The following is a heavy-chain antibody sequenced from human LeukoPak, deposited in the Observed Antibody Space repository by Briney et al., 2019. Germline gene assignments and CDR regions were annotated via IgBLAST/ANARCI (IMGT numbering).Heavy chain of an antibody. D-gene: IGHD3-3*01. CDR1: GVSISPYY. Sequence: SETLFLTCAVSGVSISPYYWAWILQPPGKGLEWIGYIHTSGSNNQYPSLKSRVTISVDKSKNHFSLRLTSVTAADTAVYYCARLSAAVHLGVFDLWGQGTMVTVSS. J-gene: IGHJ3*01. V-gene: IGHV4-4*09. CDR3: ARLSAAVHLGVFDL. CDR2: IHTSGSN.